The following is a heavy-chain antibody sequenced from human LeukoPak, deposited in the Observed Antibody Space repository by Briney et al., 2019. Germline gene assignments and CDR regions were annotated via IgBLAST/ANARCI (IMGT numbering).Heavy chain of an antibody. Sequence: GGSLRLSCAASGFTFSSYAMSWVRQAPGKGLEWVSAISGSGGSTYYADSVKGRFTISRDNSKNTLYLQMNGLRAEDTAVYYCASSPGIVVVPAPRDYYYYGMDVWGQGTTVTVSS. CDR3: ASSPGIVVVPAPRDYYYYGMDV. CDR1: GFTFSSYA. J-gene: IGHJ6*02. CDR2: ISGSGGST. V-gene: IGHV3-23*01. D-gene: IGHD2-2*01.